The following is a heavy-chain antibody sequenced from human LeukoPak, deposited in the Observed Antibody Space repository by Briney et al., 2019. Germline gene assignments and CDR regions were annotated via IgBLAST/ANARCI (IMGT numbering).Heavy chain of an antibody. D-gene: IGHD3-16*01. J-gene: IGHJ4*02. CDR3: ARHLLGGNSFDY. Sequence: SETLSLTCTVSGGSISSYYWSWIRQPPGKGLEWIGYIYYSGSTNYNPSLKSRVTISVDTSKNQFSLKLSSVTAADTAVYYCARHLLGGNSFDYWGQGTLVTVSS. CDR1: GGSISSYY. V-gene: IGHV4-59*08. CDR2: IYYSGST.